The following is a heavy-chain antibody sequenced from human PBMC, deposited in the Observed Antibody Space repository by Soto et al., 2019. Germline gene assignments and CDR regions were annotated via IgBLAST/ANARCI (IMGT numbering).Heavy chain of an antibody. CDR3: ARASGYDSGEGAYSSGWYSDY. D-gene: IGHD6-19*01. Sequence: QVQLQQWGAGLLKPSETLSLTCAVYGGSFGGYYWTWIRQPPGRGLEWIGEINHSGSTNYNSSLKSRVTISVDTSNNQFSLKLISVTAADTAVYYCARASGYDSGEGAYSSGWYSDYWGQGTLLTVSS. CDR1: GGSFGGYY. CDR2: INHSGST. J-gene: IGHJ4*02. V-gene: IGHV4-34*01.